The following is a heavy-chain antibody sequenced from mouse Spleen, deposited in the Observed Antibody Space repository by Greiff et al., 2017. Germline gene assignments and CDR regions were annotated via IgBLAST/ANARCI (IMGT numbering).Heavy chain of an antibody. V-gene: IGHV5-15*01. CDR3: ARHGDGYPAWFAY. D-gene: IGHD2-3*01. Sequence: EVKLVESGGGLVQPGGSLKLSCAASGFTFSDYGMAWVRQAPRKGPEWVAFISNLAYSIYYADTVTGRFTISRENAKNTLYLEMSSLRSEDTAMYYCARHGDGYPAWFAYWGQGTLVTVSA. J-gene: IGHJ3*01. CDR1: GFTFSDYG. CDR2: ISNLAYSI.